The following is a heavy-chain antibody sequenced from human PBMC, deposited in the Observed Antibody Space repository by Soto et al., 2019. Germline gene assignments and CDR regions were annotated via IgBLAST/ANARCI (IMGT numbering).Heavy chain of an antibody. V-gene: IGHV3-66*01. CDR1: GFTVSSNY. Sequence: EVQLVESGGGLVQPGGSLRLSCAASGFTVSSNYMSWVRQAPGKGLEWVSVIYSGGSTYYADSVKGRFTISRDNSKNTLYLQMNSLRAEDTAVYYYASYGSCSWPRPFLVIPDYWGQGTLVTVSS. CDR2: IYSGGST. CDR3: ASYGSCSWPRPFLVIPDY. J-gene: IGHJ4*02. D-gene: IGHD6-13*01.